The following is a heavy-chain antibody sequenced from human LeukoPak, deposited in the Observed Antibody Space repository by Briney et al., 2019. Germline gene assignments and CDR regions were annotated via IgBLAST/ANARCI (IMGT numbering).Heavy chain of an antibody. CDR2: IYTSGST. CDR1: GGSISSGGYY. J-gene: IGHJ4*02. CDR3: AREGGYKQVDY. D-gene: IGHD5-12*01. Sequence: SETLSLTCTVSGGSISSGGYYWSWIRQPAGKGLEWIGRIYTSGSTNYNPSLKSRVTMSVDTSKNQFSLKLSSVTAADTAVYYCAREGGYKQVDYWGQGTLVTVSS. V-gene: IGHV4-61*02.